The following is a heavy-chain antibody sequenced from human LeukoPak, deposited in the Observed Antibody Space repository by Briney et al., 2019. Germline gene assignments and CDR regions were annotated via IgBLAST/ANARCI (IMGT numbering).Heavy chain of an antibody. J-gene: IGHJ3*02. CDR1: GYTFTSYY. Sequence: ASVTVSCKASGYTFTSYYMHWVRQAPGQGLEWMGIINPSGGSTSYAQKFQGRVTMTRDTSTSTVYMELSSLRSEDTAVYYCARLTDSSGYSDAFDIWGQGTMVTVSS. V-gene: IGHV1-46*01. CDR2: INPSGGST. CDR3: ARLTDSSGYSDAFDI. D-gene: IGHD3-22*01.